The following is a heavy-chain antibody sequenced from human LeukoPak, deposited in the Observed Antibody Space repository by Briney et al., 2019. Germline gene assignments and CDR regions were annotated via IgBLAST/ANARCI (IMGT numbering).Heavy chain of an antibody. J-gene: IGHJ4*02. CDR3: ARSTYYYDSSGYLC. Sequence: GGSLRLSCAASGFTFSSYWMSWVRQAPGKGLEWVANIKQDGSEKYYVDSVKGRFTISRDNAKNSLYLQMNSLRAEGTAVYYCARSTYYYDSSGYLCWGQGTLVTVSS. D-gene: IGHD3-22*01. CDR2: IKQDGSEK. V-gene: IGHV3-7*05. CDR1: GFTFSSYW.